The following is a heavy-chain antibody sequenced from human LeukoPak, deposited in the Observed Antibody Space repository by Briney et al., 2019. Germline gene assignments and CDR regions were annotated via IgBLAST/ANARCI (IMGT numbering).Heavy chain of an antibody. CDR1: GFTFSRYG. CDR3: ARTGYLGITGNHDYYYYMDV. J-gene: IGHJ6*03. Sequence: GGSLRLSCAASGFTFSRYGMHWVRQAPGKALEWVAFIRYEGSNKFYADAVKGRFTISRDNSKNTLYLQMHSLRAEETAVYYCARTGYLGITGNHDYYYYMDVWGKGTTVTVSS. CDR2: IRYEGSNK. D-gene: IGHD1-20*01. V-gene: IGHV3-30*02.